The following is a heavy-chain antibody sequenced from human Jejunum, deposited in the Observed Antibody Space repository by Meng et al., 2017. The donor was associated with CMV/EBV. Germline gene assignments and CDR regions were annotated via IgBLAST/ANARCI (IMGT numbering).Heavy chain of an antibody. J-gene: IGHJ4*02. CDR1: GFTFRSYA. CDR2: ISGSGDST. V-gene: IGHV3-23*01. CDR3: ARDQDNWNYGVFDS. D-gene: IGHD1-7*01. Sequence: EVQLLESXXGXVXXGGXLRLSCAASGFTFRSYAMSWVRQAPGKGLEWVSGISGSGDSTNYADSVKGRFTISRDNSKKTLFLQMNSLRAEDTAVYYCARDQDNWNYGVFDSWGQGTLVTVSS.